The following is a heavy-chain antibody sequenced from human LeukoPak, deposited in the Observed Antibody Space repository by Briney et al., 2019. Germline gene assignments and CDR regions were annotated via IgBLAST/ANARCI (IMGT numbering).Heavy chain of an antibody. CDR3: ARNPIVVVPAALDP. D-gene: IGHD2-2*01. J-gene: IGHJ5*02. CDR2: INHSGST. CDR1: GGSFSGYY. V-gene: IGHV4-34*01. Sequence: SETLSLTCAVYGGSFSGYYWSWIRQPPGKGLEWIGEINHSGSTNYNPSLKSRVTISVDTPKNQFSLKLSSVTAADTAVYYCARNPIVVVPAALDPWGQGTLVTVSP.